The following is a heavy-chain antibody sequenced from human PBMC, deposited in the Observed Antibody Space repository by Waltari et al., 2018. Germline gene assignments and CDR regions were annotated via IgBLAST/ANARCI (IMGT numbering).Heavy chain of an antibody. CDR3: ARGSYYDFWSGYSGPRYWFDP. CDR2: VYYNGTA. Sequence: QLQLQESGPRLVKASETLSLTCTVSGGSLKSDIYYWGWIRQSPGKGPGWIGTVYYNGTAFNNPSLRRRLTSSIATSRNQFALRRSAVTAADTAVYFCARGSYYDFWSGYSGPRYWFDPWGQGTLVTVSS. CDR1: GGSLKSDIYY. V-gene: IGHV4-39*01. J-gene: IGHJ5*02. D-gene: IGHD3-3*01.